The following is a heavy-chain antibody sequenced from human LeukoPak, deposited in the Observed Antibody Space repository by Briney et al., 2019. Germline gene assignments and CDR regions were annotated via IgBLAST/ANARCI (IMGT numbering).Heavy chain of an antibody. CDR2: INYSGST. J-gene: IGHJ6*02. Sequence: SETLSLTCTVSGGSVSSGSYYWNWIRQPPGKGLEWIGYINYSGSTNYNPSLKSRVTISVDTSKNQFSLKLSSVRAADTAVYYCARDLDLGAATSGMDVWGQGTTVTVSS. CDR1: GGSVSSGSYY. V-gene: IGHV4-61*01. CDR3: ARDLDLGAATSGMDV. D-gene: IGHD2-15*01.